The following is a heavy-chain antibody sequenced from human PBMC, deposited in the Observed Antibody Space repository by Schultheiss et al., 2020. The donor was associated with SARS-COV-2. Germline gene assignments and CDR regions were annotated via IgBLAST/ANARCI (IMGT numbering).Heavy chain of an antibody. CDR3: ARTAVEVVTNYYYYGMDV. CDR2: ISYDGSNK. J-gene: IGHJ6*02. D-gene: IGHD4-23*01. CDR1: GFTFSSYA. Sequence: GGSLRLSCAASGFTFSSYAMHWVRQAPGKGLEWVAVISYDGSNKYYADSVKARFTISRDNSKNTLYLEMNSLRAEDTALYYCARTAVEVVTNYYYYGMDVWGQGTTVTVSS. V-gene: IGHV3-30-3*01.